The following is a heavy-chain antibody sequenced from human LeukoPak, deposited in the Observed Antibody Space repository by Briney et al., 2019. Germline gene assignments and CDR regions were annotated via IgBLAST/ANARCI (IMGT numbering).Heavy chain of an antibody. CDR3: ASQWVVVVPAAMYYYYGMDV. CDR2: IYYSGST. Sequence: SETLSLTCTVSGGSVSSGSYYWSWIRQPPGKGLEWIGYIYYSGSTNYNPSLKSRVTISVDTSKNQFSLKLSSVTAADTAVYYCASQWVVVVPAAMYYYYGMDVWGQGTTVTVSS. J-gene: IGHJ6*02. V-gene: IGHV4-61*01. CDR1: GGSVSSGSYY. D-gene: IGHD2-2*01.